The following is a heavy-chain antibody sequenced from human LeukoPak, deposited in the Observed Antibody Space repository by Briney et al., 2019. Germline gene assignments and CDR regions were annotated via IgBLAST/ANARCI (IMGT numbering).Heavy chain of an antibody. V-gene: IGHV3-33*08. D-gene: IGHD3-22*01. Sequence: GGSLRLSCAASGFTFSSYSMNWVRQAPGKGLEWVAVIWYDGSNKYYADSVKGRFTISRDNSKNTLYLQMNSLRAEDTAVYYCARDSSDYYDSSGYYYYYGMDVWGQGTTVTVSS. CDR1: GFTFSSYS. CDR2: IWYDGSNK. CDR3: ARDSSDYYDSSGYYYYYGMDV. J-gene: IGHJ6*02.